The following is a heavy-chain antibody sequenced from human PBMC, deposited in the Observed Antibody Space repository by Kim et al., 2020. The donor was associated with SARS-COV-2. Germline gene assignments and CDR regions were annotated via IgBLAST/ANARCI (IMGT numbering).Heavy chain of an antibody. CDR1: GFTFSSYG. Sequence: GGSLRLSCAASGFTFSSYGMHWVRQAPGKGLEWVAVIWYDGSNKYYADSVKGRFTISRDNSKNTLYLQMNSLRAEDTAVYYCAKDKGNDSSGYYDYWGQGTLVTVSS. V-gene: IGHV3-33*06. J-gene: IGHJ4*02. D-gene: IGHD3-22*01. CDR2: IWYDGSNK. CDR3: AKDKGNDSSGYYDY.